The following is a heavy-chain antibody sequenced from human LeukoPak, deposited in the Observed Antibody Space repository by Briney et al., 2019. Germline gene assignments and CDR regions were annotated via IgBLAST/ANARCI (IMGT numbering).Heavy chain of an antibody. Sequence: GGSLRLSCAPSGFTFSDFYITWVRQAPGKVGEWVAYISGSGHDINYSESAKGRFTIPRDNAKNSLYLQMSSLRVEDTAVYCTRDPRHLDSWGQGTLVTVSS. J-gene: IGHJ4*02. D-gene: IGHD6-6*01. V-gene: IGHV3-11*04. CDR1: GFTFSDFY. CDR3: TRDPRHLDS. CDR2: ISGSGHDI.